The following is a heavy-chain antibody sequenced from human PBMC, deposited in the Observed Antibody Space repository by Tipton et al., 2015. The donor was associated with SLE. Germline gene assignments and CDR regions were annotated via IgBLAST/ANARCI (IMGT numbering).Heavy chain of an antibody. J-gene: IGHJ3*02. V-gene: IGHV4-61*02. Sequence: TLSLTCPVSGGSISSGGFPLDWVRAPPGGGMEWIGSIYATGGTYYNPSLESRVTISVDTSKNQFSLRRSSVTAADTGVYYCARSLDTFDMWGQGTMVTVSS. CDR1: GGSISSGGFP. CDR3: ARSLDTFDM. CDR2: IYATGGT.